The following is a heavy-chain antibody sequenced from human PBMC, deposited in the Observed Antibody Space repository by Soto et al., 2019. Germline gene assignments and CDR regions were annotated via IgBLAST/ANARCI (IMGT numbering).Heavy chain of an antibody. J-gene: IGHJ6*02. Sequence: SETLSLTCAVYVGSFSGYYWSWIRQPPGKGLEWIGEINHSGSTNYNPSLKSRVTISLDTSKNQFSLKLSSVTAADTAVYYCARGRVVVTAIMDYYYGMEVWCQGKTVTVSS. CDR3: ARGRVVVTAIMDYYYGMEV. D-gene: IGHD2-21*02. CDR2: INHSGST. CDR1: VGSFSGYY. V-gene: IGHV4-34*01.